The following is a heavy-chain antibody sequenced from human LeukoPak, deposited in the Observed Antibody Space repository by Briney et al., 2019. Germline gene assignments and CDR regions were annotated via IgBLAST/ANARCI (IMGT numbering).Heavy chain of an antibody. V-gene: IGHV4-4*08. CDR2: IYTSGST. CDR3: ARSYDSSGYDYGFDY. J-gene: IGHJ4*02. Sequence: PSETLSLTCAVYGGSFSGYYWGWIRQPPGKGLEWIGRIYTSGSTNYNPSLKSRVTISADTSKNQFSLKLSSVTAADTAVYYCARSYDSSGYDYGFDYWGQGTLVTVSS. CDR1: GGSFSGYY. D-gene: IGHD3-22*01.